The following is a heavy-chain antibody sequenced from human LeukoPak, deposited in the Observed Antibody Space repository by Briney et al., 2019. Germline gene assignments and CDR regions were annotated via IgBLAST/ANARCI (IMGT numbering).Heavy chain of an antibody. Sequence: GGSLRLSCAASGFTFSSYSMNWVRQAPGKGLEWVANIKQDGSDKNYVDSVKGRFTISRDNAKNSLYLQLNSLRVEDTAVYYCARASSGGWSAYYFFYMDVWGRGTTVTVSS. D-gene: IGHD2-15*01. CDR1: GFTFSSYS. CDR3: ARASSGGWSAYYFFYMDV. V-gene: IGHV3-7*01. J-gene: IGHJ6*03. CDR2: IKQDGSDK.